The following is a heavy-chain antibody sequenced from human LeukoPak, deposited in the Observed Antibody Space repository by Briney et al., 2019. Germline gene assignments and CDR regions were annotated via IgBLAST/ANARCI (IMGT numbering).Heavy chain of an antibody. CDR3: AKSGLRLGELSPGDY. J-gene: IGHJ4*02. CDR1: GFTFSSYA. CDR2: ISGSGGST. D-gene: IGHD3-16*02. Sequence: GGSLRLSCAASGFTFSSYAMSWVRQAPGKGLEWVSAISGSGGSTYYADSVKGRFTISRDNSKNTLYLEMNSLRAEDTAVYYCAKSGLRLGELSPGDYWGQGTLVTVSS. V-gene: IGHV3-23*01.